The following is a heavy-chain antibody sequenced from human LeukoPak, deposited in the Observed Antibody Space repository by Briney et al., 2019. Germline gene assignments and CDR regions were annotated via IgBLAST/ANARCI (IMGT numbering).Heavy chain of an antibody. Sequence: SETLSLTCTVSGGSISSSSYYWGWIRQPRGKGLEWIGSIYYSGSTYYNPSLKSRVTISVDTSKNQFSLRLSSVTAADTAVYYCARQIYYSSSWYEDYWGQGTLVTVSS. CDR1: GGSISSSSYY. V-gene: IGHV4-39*01. CDR3: ARQIYYSSSWYEDY. J-gene: IGHJ4*02. D-gene: IGHD6-13*01. CDR2: IYYSGST.